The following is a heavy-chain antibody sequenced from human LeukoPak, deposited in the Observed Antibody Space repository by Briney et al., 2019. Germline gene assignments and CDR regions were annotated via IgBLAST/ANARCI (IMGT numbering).Heavy chain of an antibody. Sequence: GGSLRLSCAASGFTFSSYAMHWVRQAPGKGLEWVAVISYDGSNKYYADSVEGRFTISRDNSKNTLYLQMNSLRAEDTAVYYCARRLPFDYWGQGTLVTVSS. D-gene: IGHD5-12*01. J-gene: IGHJ4*02. V-gene: IGHV3-30-3*01. CDR1: GFTFSSYA. CDR3: ARRLPFDY. CDR2: ISYDGSNK.